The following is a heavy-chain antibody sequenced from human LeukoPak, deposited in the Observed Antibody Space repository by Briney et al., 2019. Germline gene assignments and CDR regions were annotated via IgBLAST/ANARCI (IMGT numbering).Heavy chain of an antibody. V-gene: IGHV4-31*03. J-gene: IGHJ4*02. CDR2: IYYSGST. CDR1: GSPISSGGYY. D-gene: IGHD3-22*01. CDR3: ARYYDSSGYHDY. Sequence: SQTLSLTCTVSGSPISSGGYYWSWIRQHPGKGLEWIGYIYYSGSTYYNPSLKSRVTISVDTSKNQFSLKLSSVTAADTAVYYCARYYDSSGYHDYWGQGTLVTVSS.